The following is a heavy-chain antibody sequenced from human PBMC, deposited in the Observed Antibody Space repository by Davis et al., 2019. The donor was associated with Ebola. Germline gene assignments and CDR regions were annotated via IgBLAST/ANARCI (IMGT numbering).Heavy chain of an antibody. CDR3: ATGDWGPTFAY. J-gene: IGHJ4*02. CDR2: ISSSGSSI. D-gene: IGHD2-21*01. Sequence: GESLKISCAASQFTFSDYYMSWIRHAPATVQYVLSYISSSGSSIDYADSVKGRFTISRDNSKNSLYLQMNSLRAEDKAVYYCATGDWGPTFAYWGPGTLVTVSS. CDR1: QFTFSDYY. V-gene: IGHV3-11*01.